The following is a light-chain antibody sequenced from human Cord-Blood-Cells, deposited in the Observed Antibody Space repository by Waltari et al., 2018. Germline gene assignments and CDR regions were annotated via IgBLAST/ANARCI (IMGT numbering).Light chain of an antibody. CDR1: QGISSY. J-gene: IGKJ1*01. V-gene: IGKV1-8*01. Sequence: AIRMTQSPSSLSASTGDRVTITCRASQGISSYLAWYQQKPGKAPKLLIYAASTLQSGLPSKFSGSGSGTDFTLTISCLQSEDFATYYCQQYYSYLRTFGQGTKVEIK. CDR2: AAS. CDR3: QQYYSYLRT.